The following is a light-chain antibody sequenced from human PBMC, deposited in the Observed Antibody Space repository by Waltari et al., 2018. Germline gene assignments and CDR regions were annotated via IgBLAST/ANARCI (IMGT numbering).Light chain of an antibody. CDR2: DAS. V-gene: IGKV3-11*01. CDR1: QSVSSS. Sequence: EIVLTQSPATLSLSPGERATLSCRASQSVSSSLAWYQQKGGQAPRLLIYDASNRAAGIPARFSGSGSGTDFTLTISSLEPEDFTVYYCQQYYSFPLTFGGGTKVEIK. CDR3: QQYYSFPLT. J-gene: IGKJ4*01.